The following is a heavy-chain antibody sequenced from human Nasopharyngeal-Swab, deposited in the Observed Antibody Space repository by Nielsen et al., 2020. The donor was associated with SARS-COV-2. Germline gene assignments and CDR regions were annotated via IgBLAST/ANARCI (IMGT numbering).Heavy chain of an antibody. CDR3: VRGLRENWFDP. Sequence: SVKVSCKASGDTFNDYAINWVRQAPGGGLEWMGGIIPILGTANYAQKFQGRVTITTDESATTAYMELSSLRSEDTAMYYCVRGLRENWFDPWGQGTRVTVSS. V-gene: IGHV1-69*05. CDR2: IIPILGTA. D-gene: IGHD3-16*01. J-gene: IGHJ5*02. CDR1: GDTFNDYA.